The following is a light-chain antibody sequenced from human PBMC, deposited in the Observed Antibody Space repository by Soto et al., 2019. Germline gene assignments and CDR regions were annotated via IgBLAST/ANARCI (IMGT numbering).Light chain of an antibody. J-gene: IGKJ2*01. Sequence: DIQMTQSPSSLSASVGDRVTITCRASQSMRSYLNWYQQKPGKAPELLIYAASSLQSGVPSRFSGSGSGTDFTPTIRSLQPEDFATYYCQQSYSTPYTFGQGTKLEIK. V-gene: IGKV1-39*01. CDR1: QSMRSY. CDR3: QQSYSTPYT. CDR2: AAS.